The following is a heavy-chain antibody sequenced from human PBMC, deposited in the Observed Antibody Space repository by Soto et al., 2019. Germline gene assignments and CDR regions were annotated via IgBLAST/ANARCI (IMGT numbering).Heavy chain of an antibody. CDR3: ARDRHCSSTSCYGWWFDP. CDR1: GYTFTSYG. J-gene: IGHJ5*02. V-gene: IGHV1-18*01. Sequence: ASVKVSCKASGYTFTSYGISWVRQAPGQGLEWMGWISAYNGNTNYAQKLQGRGTMTTDTSTSTAYMELRSLRSDDTAVYYCARDRHCSSTSCYGWWFDPWGQGTLVTVSS. CDR2: ISAYNGNT. D-gene: IGHD2-2*01.